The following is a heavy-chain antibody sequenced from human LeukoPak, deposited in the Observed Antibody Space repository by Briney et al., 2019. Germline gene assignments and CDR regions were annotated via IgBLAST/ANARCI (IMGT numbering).Heavy chain of an antibody. V-gene: IGHV4-59*08. J-gene: IGHJ4*02. CDR2: IYYSAYT. CDR3: ARHLMGGSRPLFDY. Sequence: SETLPHLHCLWWLHQYFLLGLDPAAPGKGLEWIGYIYYSAYTNYNPSLKSRVTISVDTSKNQFSLEPSSVTAADTAVYYCARHLMGGSRPLFDYWGQGTLVTVSS. D-gene: IGHD1-26*01. CDR1: WLHQYFL.